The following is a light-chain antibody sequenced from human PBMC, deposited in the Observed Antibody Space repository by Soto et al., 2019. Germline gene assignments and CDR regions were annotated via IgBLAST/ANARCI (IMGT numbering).Light chain of an antibody. V-gene: IGLV2-23*01. Sequence: QSVLTQPASVSGSPGQSITISCTGTNSDVGSYNLVSWYQQYPGKAPKLMIYEATKWPSGVSNRFSGSKSGNTASLTISGLQAEDEADYYCCSYAGSSTWVFGGGTQLTVL. J-gene: IGLJ3*02. CDR1: NSDVGSYNL. CDR2: EAT. CDR3: CSYAGSSTWV.